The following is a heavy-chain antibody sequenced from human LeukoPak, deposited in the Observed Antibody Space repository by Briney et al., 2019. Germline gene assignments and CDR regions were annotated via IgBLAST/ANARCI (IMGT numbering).Heavy chain of an antibody. CDR1: GFTFNNYN. J-gene: IGHJ6*03. Sequence: GGSLRLSCAASGFTFNNYNMIWVRQAPGKGLEWVSSINSSSNYIYYADSVKGRFTISRDNAKNSLYLQMNSLRAEDTAVYYCARAADYDHYMDVWGKGTTVTVSS. V-gene: IGHV3-21*01. CDR2: INSSSNYI. D-gene: IGHD3-3*01. CDR3: ARAADYDHYMDV.